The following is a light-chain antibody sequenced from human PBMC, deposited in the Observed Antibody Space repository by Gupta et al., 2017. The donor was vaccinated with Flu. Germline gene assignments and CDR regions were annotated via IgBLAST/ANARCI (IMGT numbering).Light chain of an antibody. CDR1: SGHSSYI. CDR3: ETWDSNTRV. Sequence: VKLTCTLSSGHSSYIIAWHQQQPGKAPRYLMKLEGSGSYNKGSGVPDRFSGSSSGADRYLTISNLQSEDEADYYCETWDSNTRVFGGGTKLTVL. J-gene: IGLJ3*02. CDR2: LEGSGSY. V-gene: IGLV4-60*03.